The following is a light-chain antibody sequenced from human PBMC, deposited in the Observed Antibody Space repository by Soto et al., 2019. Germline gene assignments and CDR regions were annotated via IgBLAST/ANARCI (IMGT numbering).Light chain of an antibody. CDR2: RNN. J-gene: IGLJ2*01. CDR3: AAWDDSLVV. CDR1: SSNIGSAY. V-gene: IGLV1-47*01. Sequence: QSVLTQPPSASGTPGQTVTISCSGSSSNIGSAYIYWYQHLPGTAPKLLIYRNNQRPSGVPDRFSASKSGTSASLAISGLRSEYEADYYCAAWDDSLVVFVGGTKLTVL.